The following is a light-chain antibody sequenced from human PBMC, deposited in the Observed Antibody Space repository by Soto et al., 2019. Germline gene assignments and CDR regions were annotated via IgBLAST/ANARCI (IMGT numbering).Light chain of an antibody. CDR1: SSNIGSTT. CDR3: AAWDDSLNGYV. Sequence: QSVLTQPPSASGTPGQRVTISCSGSSSNIGSTTVNWYQQLPGTEPNLLIYSNNQRPSGVPARFSGSKSGTSASLAIIGRQSADEGDYYCAAWDDSLNGYVFGTGTKLTVL. V-gene: IGLV1-44*01. CDR2: SNN. J-gene: IGLJ1*01.